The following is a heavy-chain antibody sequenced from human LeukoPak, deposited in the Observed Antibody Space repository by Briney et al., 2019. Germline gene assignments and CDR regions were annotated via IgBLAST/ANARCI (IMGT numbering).Heavy chain of an antibody. CDR1: GFTFSSYG. CDR3: ARDGKGFGELVY. V-gene: IGHV3-33*01. CDR2: IRYDGSSQ. D-gene: IGHD3-10*01. Sequence: GGSLRLSRAASGFTFSSYGMHWVRQAPGKGLEWVAVIRYDGSSQSYADSVKGRFSISRDNSKNMVYLQMNSLRPEDTAVYYCARDGKGFGELVYGGQGTLVTVSS. J-gene: IGHJ4*02.